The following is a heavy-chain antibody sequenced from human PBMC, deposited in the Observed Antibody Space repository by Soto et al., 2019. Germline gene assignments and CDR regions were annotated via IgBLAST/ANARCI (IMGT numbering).Heavy chain of an antibody. V-gene: IGHV4-39*01. J-gene: IGHJ4*02. CDR1: GGSIRGYY. CDR2: IFYGGAT. D-gene: IGHD3-10*01. CDR3: ARHRGPAPVY. Sequence: QVQLQESGPGLVKPSETLSLTCTFSGGSIRGYYCTWIRQPPGKGLEWVGSIFYGGATDYTPSLKSRLTMSLDTSKNHFSLQLRSVTAADTAVYYCARHRGPAPVYWGQGTLVTASS.